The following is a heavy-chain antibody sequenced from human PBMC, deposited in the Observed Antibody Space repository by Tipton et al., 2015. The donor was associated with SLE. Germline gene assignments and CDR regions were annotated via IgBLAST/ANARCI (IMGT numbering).Heavy chain of an antibody. J-gene: IGHJ3*02. V-gene: IGHV4-4*07. CDR1: GSSIIDYY. D-gene: IGHD2-2*01. CDR3: VRVIVPASRCAFDI. Sequence: TLSLTCTVSGSSIIDYYWSWIRQSAGKGLEWIGRVHTSGSTSYNPPLQSRVTMSLDTSNNQLYLRLSSVTAADTALYYCVRVIVPASRCAFDIWGQGTLVTVSS. CDR2: VHTSGST.